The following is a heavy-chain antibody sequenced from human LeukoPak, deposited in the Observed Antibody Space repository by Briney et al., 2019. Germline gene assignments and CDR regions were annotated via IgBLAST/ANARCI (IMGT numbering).Heavy chain of an antibody. V-gene: IGHV3-30-3*01. CDR2: ISYDGSNK. J-gene: IGHJ4*02. CDR3: ARLGSSGYLDY. CDR1: GFTFSSYA. Sequence: GGSLRLSCAASGFTFSSYAMHWGRQAPGKGLEWVAVISYDGSNKYYADSVKGRFTISRDNSKNTLYLQMNSLRAEDTAVYYCARLGSSGYLDYWGQGTLVTVSS. D-gene: IGHD3-22*01.